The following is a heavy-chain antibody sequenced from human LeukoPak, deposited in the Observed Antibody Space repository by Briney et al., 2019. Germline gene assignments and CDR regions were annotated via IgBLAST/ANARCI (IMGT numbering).Heavy chain of an antibody. D-gene: IGHD3-10*01. CDR3: AGTYYYGSNWFDP. J-gene: IGHJ5*02. Sequence: PSETLSLTRTVSGGSISSARHYWGWIRQPPGKGLEWIGRIYTSGSTNYNPSLKSRVTMSVDTSKNQFSLKLSSVTAADTAVYYCAGTYYYGSNWFDPWGQGTLVTVSS. CDR1: GGSISSARHY. CDR2: IYTSGST. V-gene: IGHV4-61*02.